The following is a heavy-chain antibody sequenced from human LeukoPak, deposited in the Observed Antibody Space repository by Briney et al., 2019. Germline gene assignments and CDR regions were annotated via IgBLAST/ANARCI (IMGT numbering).Heavy chain of an antibody. V-gene: IGHV3-33*06. Sequence: GRALTLSCAASGFTFSSYGMHWVRQAPGKGLEWVAVIWYDGSSKYYADSVKGRVTISRDNSKNTLYLQMSSLRAEDTGVYYCAKDTGYYYYYRDVWGKGTAVSVPS. CDR1: GFTFSSYG. CDR2: IWYDGSSK. J-gene: IGHJ6*03. D-gene: IGHD4-11*01. CDR3: AKDTGYYYYYRDV.